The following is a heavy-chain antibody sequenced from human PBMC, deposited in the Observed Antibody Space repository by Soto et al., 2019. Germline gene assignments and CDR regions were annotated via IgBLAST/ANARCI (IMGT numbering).Heavy chain of an antibody. CDR3: ARVIMDV. CDR1: GFNFRSFG. CDR2: ISSSSSTI. J-gene: IGHJ6*02. V-gene: IGHV3-48*02. Sequence: LRHPWAVLGFNFRSFGMNWVRQATGKGLEWVSYISSSSSTIYYADSVKGRFTISRYNAKNSLYLQMNSLRDEDTAVYYCARVIMDVWGQGTTVTVTS.